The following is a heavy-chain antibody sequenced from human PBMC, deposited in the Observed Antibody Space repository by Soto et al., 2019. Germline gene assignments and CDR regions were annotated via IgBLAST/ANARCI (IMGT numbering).Heavy chain of an antibody. CDR2: VYYSGAT. J-gene: IGHJ4*02. CDR1: GDSMATGGHY. Sequence: PSETLSLTCTVSGDSMATGGHYYNWIRQVPGKGLEWIGYVYYSGATHYTLSLRARATISRDTSKNQFSLRLISVTAADTALYYCARDKDLQPTVWGFWGQGIQVTVSS. V-gene: IGHV4-31*03. CDR3: ARDKDLQPTVWGF. D-gene: IGHD3-16*01.